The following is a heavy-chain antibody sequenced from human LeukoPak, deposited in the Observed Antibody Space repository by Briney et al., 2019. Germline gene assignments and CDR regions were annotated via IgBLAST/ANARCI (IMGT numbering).Heavy chain of an antibody. Sequence: GGSLRLSCAASAFTFSSYDMSWVRQVPGKGLEWVSSISGSGDRTYYADSVRGRFAISRDNSKNTLYLQMNSQRAEDTAVYYCTKDRGGGFDYWGQGTLVTVSS. J-gene: IGHJ4*02. CDR1: AFTFSSYD. D-gene: IGHD3-10*01. CDR3: TKDRGGGFDY. V-gene: IGHV3-23*01. CDR2: ISGSGDRT.